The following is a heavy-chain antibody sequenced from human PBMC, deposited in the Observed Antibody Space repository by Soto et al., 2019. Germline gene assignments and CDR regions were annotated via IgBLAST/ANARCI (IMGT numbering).Heavy chain of an antibody. CDR2: ISAYNGDT. Sequence: ASVKVSCKASGYSFTTHGISWVRRAPGHGLEWMGWISAYNGDTHYVQRFQGRLTMTTDTSTSTAYMELRSLRSDDTAVYYCARDLGVRGYSYDDFDYWGQGTLVTVSS. CDR1: GYSFTTHG. V-gene: IGHV1-18*04. CDR3: ARDLGVRGYSYDDFDY. D-gene: IGHD5-18*01. J-gene: IGHJ4*02.